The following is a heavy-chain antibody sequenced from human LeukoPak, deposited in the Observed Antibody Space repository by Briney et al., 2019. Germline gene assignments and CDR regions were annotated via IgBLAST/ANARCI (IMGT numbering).Heavy chain of an antibody. J-gene: IGHJ4*02. CDR3: ARDRDDTSGYYPRALKY. CDR1: GFIFSSYS. Sequence: GGSLRLSCAASGFIFSSYSMNWVRQAPGKGLEWVSSISSSSSYIFYADSVKGRFTISSDNAKNSLYLQMNSLRAEDTAVYYCARDRDDTSGYYPRALKYWGQGTLVTVSS. CDR2: ISSSSSYI. V-gene: IGHV3-21*01. D-gene: IGHD3-22*01.